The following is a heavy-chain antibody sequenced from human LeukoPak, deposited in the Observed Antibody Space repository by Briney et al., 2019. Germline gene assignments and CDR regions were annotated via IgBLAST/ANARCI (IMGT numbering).Heavy chain of an antibody. D-gene: IGHD3-16*02. V-gene: IGHV3-23*01. CDR2: IHGGGDVT. CDR1: GFTFSNYA. CDR3: AKALSSSFYYFDL. J-gene: IGHJ2*01. Sequence: GRSLRLSCAVSGFTFSNYAMNWVRQAPEKGLEWVSTIHGGGDVTYYADSVRGRFTISRDNSRNTLYLQMNSLRAEDTAVYYCAKALSSSFYYFDLGGRGTLVTVSS.